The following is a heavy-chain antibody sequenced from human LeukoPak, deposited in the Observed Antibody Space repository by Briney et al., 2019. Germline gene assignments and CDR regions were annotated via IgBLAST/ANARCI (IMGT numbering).Heavy chain of an antibody. V-gene: IGHV3-11*01. D-gene: IGHD2-15*01. CDR2: ISSSGSTI. CDR1: GFTFSDYY. Sequence: PGGSLRLSCAASGFTFSDYYMSWIRQAPGKGLEWVSYISSSGSTIYYADSVKGRFTISRDNAKNSLYLQMNSLRAEDTAVYYCAKDPGVGGVVAATIDYWGQGTLVTVSS. J-gene: IGHJ4*02. CDR3: AKDPGVGGVVAATIDY.